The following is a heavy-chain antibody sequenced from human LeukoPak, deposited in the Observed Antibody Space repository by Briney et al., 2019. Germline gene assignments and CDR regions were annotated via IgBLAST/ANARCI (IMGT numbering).Heavy chain of an antibody. D-gene: IGHD7-27*01. CDR3: AREVTGDPYYYYGMDV. CDR2: INPNSGGT. V-gene: IGHV1-2*02. Sequence: ASVKVSCKASGYTFTGYYMHWVRQAPGQGLEWMRWINPNSGGTNYAQKFQGRVTMTRDTSISTAYMELSGLRSDDTAVYYCAREVTGDPYYYYGMDVWGQGTTVTVSS. J-gene: IGHJ6*02. CDR1: GYTFTGYY.